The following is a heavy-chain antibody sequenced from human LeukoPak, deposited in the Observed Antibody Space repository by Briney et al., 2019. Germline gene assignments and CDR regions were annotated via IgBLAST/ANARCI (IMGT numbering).Heavy chain of an antibody. D-gene: IGHD4-17*01. CDR2: ISYDGSNK. CDR1: GFTFSSYA. J-gene: IGHJ4*02. V-gene: IGHV3-30*04. CDR3: ANDYGDYVIY. Sequence: GRSLRLSCAASGFTFSSYAIHWVRQAPGKGLGWVAVISYDGSNKYYADSVKGRFNISRDNSKNTLYLQMNSLRAEETAVYYCANDYGDYVIYWGQGTLVSVPS.